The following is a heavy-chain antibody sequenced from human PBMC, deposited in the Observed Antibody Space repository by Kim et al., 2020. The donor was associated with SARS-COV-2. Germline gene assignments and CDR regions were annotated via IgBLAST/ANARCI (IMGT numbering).Heavy chain of an antibody. J-gene: IGHJ6*01. CDR1: GGSLSSSSYY. CDR3: ARHQRYSNGGYCAFYY. CDR2: AYYIGNT. V-gene: IGHV4-39*01. Sequence: SETLSLTCTVSGGSLSSSSYYWGWIRQPPGKGLEWIGTAYYIGNTYYNPSLKSRVTISVDTSKNQFSLKLGSVIAADTAVYNCARHQRYSNGGYCAFYY. D-gene: IGHD6-19*01.